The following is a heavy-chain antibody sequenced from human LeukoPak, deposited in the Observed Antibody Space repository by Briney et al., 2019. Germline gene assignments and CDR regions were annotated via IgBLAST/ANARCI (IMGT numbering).Heavy chain of an antibody. J-gene: IGHJ4*02. Sequence: PGGSLRPCCTGRGFPFNMIGIHWVRHAPGQGLDWVSGLSRGGGSTNYADSVKGRFTISRDYSKNMVFLQMNSLRPEDTAVYYCAKEQRIRHCSEGVCMEGYYFDYWGQGSLVTVSS. D-gene: IGHD2-8*01. CDR3: AKEQRIRHCSEGVCMEGYYFDY. CDR1: GFPFNMIG. CDR2: LSRGGGST. V-gene: IGHV3-23*01.